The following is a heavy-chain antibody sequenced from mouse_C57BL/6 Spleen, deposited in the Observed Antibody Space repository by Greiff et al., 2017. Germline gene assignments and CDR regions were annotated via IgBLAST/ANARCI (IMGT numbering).Heavy chain of an antibody. CDR1: GYTFTDYA. CDR2: ISTYYGDA. Sequence: VQLQQSGPVLVSPGVSVTISCKCSGYTFTDYAMHWVKQSHAKSLEWIGVISTYYGDASYNQKFKDKATMTVYKSSSTAYMELARLTSEDSAVYYCARNGTSYWYFDVWGTGTTVTVSS. J-gene: IGHJ1*02. V-gene: IGHV1-67*01. CDR3: ARNGTSYWYFDV. D-gene: IGHD1-1*01.